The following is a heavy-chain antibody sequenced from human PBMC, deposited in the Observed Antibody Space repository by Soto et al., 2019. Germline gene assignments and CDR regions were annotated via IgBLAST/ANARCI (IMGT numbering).Heavy chain of an antibody. CDR1: GFTFSSYS. J-gene: IGHJ4*02. Sequence: GGSLRLSCAASGFTFSSYSMNWVRQAPGKGLEWVSYISSSSSTIYYADSVKGRFTISRDNAKNSLYLQMNSLRDEDTAVYYCARGPDVLRFLEWLSVPYFDYWGQGTLVTVSS. V-gene: IGHV3-48*02. D-gene: IGHD3-3*01. CDR3: ARGPDVLRFLEWLSVPYFDY. CDR2: ISSSSSTI.